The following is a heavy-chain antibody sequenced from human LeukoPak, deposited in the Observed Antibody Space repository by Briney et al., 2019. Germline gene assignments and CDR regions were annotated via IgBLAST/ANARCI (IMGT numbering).Heavy chain of an antibody. V-gene: IGHV3-33*08. Sequence: GRSLRLSCAASGFTFTSYGMHWVRQAPGKGLEWVAVIWYDGSNKYYADSVKGRFTISRDNSKNTLYLQMNSLRAEDTAVYYCARDSMAVAGSGHFDYWGQGTLVTVSS. D-gene: IGHD6-19*01. CDR2: IWYDGSNK. CDR3: ARDSMAVAGSGHFDY. CDR1: GFTFTSYG. J-gene: IGHJ4*02.